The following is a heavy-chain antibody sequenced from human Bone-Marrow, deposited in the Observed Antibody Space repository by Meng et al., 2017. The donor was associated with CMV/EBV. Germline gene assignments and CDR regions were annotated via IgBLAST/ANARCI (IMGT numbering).Heavy chain of an antibody. CDR1: GFTFSSYW. V-gene: IGHV3-7*01. CDR2: IKQDGSQI. D-gene: IGHD2-2*01. CDR3: ARPEYATSGGHSGIDV. Sequence: GESLKISCAVSGFTFSSYWMTWVRQAPGKGLEWVANIKQDGSQIYYVASVEGRFTIFRDNAQNSLYLQMYSLRAEDTAVYYCARPEYATSGGHSGIDVWGQGNTVTGSS. J-gene: IGHJ6*01.